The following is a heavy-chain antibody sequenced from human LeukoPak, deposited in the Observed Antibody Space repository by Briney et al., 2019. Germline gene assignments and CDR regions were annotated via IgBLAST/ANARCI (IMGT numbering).Heavy chain of an antibody. D-gene: IGHD4-17*01. J-gene: IGHJ4*02. CDR2: INSDGSNT. CDR1: GLTFRSDW. Sequence: PGRSMRLSCAASGLTFRSDWMHWVRQAPGKGLVWVSRINSDGSNTSYADSVKGRFTISRDNAKNTLYLQMNSLRAEDTAVYYCAKGVYGVEYFDYWGQGTLVTVSS. CDR3: AKGVYGVEYFDY. V-gene: IGHV3-74*01.